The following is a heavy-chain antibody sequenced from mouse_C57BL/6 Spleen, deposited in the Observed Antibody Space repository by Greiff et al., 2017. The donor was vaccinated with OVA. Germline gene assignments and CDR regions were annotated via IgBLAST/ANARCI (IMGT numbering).Heavy chain of an antibody. V-gene: IGHV5-6*01. J-gene: IGHJ1*03. CDR3: ARQQIYDGDYVGWYFDV. CDR2: ISSGGSYT. Sequence: EVQLVESGGDLVKPGGSLKLSCAASGFTFSSYGMSWVRQTPDKRLEWVATISSGGSYTYYPDSVKGRFTISRDNAKNTLYLQMSSLKSEDTAMYYCARQQIYDGDYVGWYFDVWGTGTTVTVSS. D-gene: IGHD2-3*01. CDR1: GFTFSSYG.